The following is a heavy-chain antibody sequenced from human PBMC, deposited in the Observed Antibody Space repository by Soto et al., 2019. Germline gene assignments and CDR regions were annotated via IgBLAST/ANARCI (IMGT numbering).Heavy chain of an antibody. Sequence: ASVKVSCKASGGTFSSYAISWVRQAPGQGLEWMGGIIPIFGTANYAQKFQGRVTITADESTSTAYMELSSLRSEDTAVYYCARDGLSSSSLRTADYYYGMDVWGQGTTVTVSS. CDR1: GGTFSSYA. CDR2: IIPIFGTA. J-gene: IGHJ6*02. CDR3: ARDGLSSSSLRTADYYYGMDV. V-gene: IGHV1-69*13. D-gene: IGHD6-6*01.